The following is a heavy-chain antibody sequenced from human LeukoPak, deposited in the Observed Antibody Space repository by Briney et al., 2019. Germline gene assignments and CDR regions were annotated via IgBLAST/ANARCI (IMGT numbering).Heavy chain of an antibody. CDR3: ARDRYSSSWYGLAVAGLTYYGMDV. V-gene: IGHV3-66*01. Sequence: PGGSLRLSCAASGFTVSSNYVSWVRQAPGKGLEWVSVIYSGGSTYYADSVKGRFTISRDNSKNTLYLQMNSLRAEDTAVYYCARDRYSSSWYGLAVAGLTYYGMDVWGKGTTVTVSS. D-gene: IGHD6-13*01. J-gene: IGHJ6*04. CDR1: GFTVSSNY. CDR2: IYSGGST.